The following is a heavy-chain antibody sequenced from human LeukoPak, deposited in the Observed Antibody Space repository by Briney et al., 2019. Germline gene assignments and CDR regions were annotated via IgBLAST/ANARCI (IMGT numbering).Heavy chain of an antibody. Sequence: GGSLRLSCAASGFTFSSYWMHWVRQAPGQGLGWVSRINNDGSRTSYADSVKGRFTISRDNAKNTLYLQMNSLRAEDTAVYYCASSIVGAIGYWGQGTLVTVSS. CDR1: GFTFSSYW. D-gene: IGHD1-26*01. V-gene: IGHV3-74*01. J-gene: IGHJ4*02. CDR2: INNDGSRT. CDR3: ASSIVGAIGY.